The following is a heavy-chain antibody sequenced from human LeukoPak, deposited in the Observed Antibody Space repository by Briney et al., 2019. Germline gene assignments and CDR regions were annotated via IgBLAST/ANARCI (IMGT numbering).Heavy chain of an antibody. CDR2: IYYSGST. CDR1: GGSISSSSYY. CDR3: ARCPGDGYSPFDY. D-gene: IGHD5-24*01. V-gene: IGHV4-39*01. J-gene: IGHJ4*02. Sequence: SETLSLTCTVSGGSISSSSYYWGWIRQPPGKGLEWIGSIYYSGSTYYNPSLKSRVAISVDTSKNQFSLKLSSVTAADTAVYYCARCPGDGYSPFDYWGQGTLVTVSS.